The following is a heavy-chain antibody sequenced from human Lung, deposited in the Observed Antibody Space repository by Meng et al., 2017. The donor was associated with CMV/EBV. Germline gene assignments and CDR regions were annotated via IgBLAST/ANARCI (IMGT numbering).Heavy chain of an antibody. V-gene: IGHV3-30-3*01. CDR3: ARDAGGGDCFDY. D-gene: IGHD2-21*01. Sequence: QVQLVESGXGVVQPGRSLRLCCAASGFTFSSSAMHWVRQAPGKGLEWVAVISYDGSNKYYADSVKGRFTISRDNSKNTLYLQMNSLRAEDTAVYYCARDAGGGDCFDYWGQGTLVTVSS. J-gene: IGHJ4*02. CDR1: GFTFSSSA. CDR2: ISYDGSNK.